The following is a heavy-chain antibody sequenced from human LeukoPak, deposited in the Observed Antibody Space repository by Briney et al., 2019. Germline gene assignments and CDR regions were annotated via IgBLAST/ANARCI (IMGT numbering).Heavy chain of an antibody. D-gene: IGHD5-24*01. V-gene: IGHV4-39*07. Sequence: SETLSLTCTVSGGSISSSSYYWGWIRQPPGKGLEWIGSIYYSGSTYYNPSLKSRVTISVDTSKNQFSLKLSSVTAADTAVYYCARLRWLQLNWYFDLWGRGTLVTVSS. J-gene: IGHJ2*01. CDR3: ARLRWLQLNWYFDL. CDR2: IYYSGST. CDR1: GGSISSSSYY.